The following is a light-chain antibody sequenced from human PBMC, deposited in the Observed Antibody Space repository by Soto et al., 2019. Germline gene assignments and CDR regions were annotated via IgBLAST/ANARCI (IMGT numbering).Light chain of an antibody. CDR3: LQDYNYPYT. CDR1: QGNSFA. CDR2: AAS. V-gene: IGKV1-6*01. Sequence: AIQMTQTPSSLSTSVGDRVTITCRASQGNSFAVAWYQQKPGKAPKLLFYAASSFQSGVPSRFSGSGSGTEFTLTISSLQPEDFATYYCLQDYNYPYTFGQGTKLEIK. J-gene: IGKJ2*01.